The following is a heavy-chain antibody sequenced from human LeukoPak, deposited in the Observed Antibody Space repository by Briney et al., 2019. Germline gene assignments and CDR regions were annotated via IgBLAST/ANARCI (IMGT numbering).Heavy chain of an antibody. J-gene: IGHJ4*02. V-gene: IGHV3-23*01. D-gene: IGHD6-19*01. CDR1: GFTFSSYA. CDR2: ISGSGGST. CDR3: AKVRRIAVAGTAFDY. Sequence: GGSLRLSCAASGFTFSSYAMSWVRQAPGKGLEWFSAISGSGGSTYYADSVKGRFTISRDNSKNTLYLQMNSLRAEDTAVYYCAKVRRIAVAGTAFDYWGQGTLVTVSS.